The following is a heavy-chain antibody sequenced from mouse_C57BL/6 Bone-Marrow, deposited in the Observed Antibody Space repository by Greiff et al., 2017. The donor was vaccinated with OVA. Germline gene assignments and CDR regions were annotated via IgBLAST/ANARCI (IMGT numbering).Heavy chain of an antibody. CDR2: INSDGGST. CDR3: AIITTEVATRNYFDY. CDR1: EYEFPSHD. V-gene: IGHV5-2*01. D-gene: IGHD1-1*01. J-gene: IGHJ2*01. Sequence: EVQGVESGGGLVQPGESLKLSCESNEYEFPSHDMSWVRKTPEKRLELVAAINSDGGSTYYPDTMERRFIISRDNTKKTLYLQMSSLRSEDTALYYCAIITTEVATRNYFDYWGQGTTLTVSS.